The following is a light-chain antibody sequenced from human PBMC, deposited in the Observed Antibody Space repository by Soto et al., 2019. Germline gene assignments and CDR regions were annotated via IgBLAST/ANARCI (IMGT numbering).Light chain of an antibody. Sequence: QSALTQPASVSGSPGQSITISCTGTSSDVGVYNYVSWYQQHPGKAPKLMIYEVSNRPSGVSDRFSGSKSGNTASLTISGRQAEDQGDYYCSSYTSTSTPFVFGTGTKVTVL. V-gene: IGLV2-14*01. J-gene: IGLJ1*01. CDR2: EVS. CDR1: SSDVGVYNY. CDR3: SSYTSTSTPFV.